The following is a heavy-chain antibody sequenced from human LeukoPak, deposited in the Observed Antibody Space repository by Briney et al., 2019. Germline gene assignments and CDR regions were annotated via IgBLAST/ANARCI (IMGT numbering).Heavy chain of an antibody. Sequence: TGRSLRLSCAASGFTFDDYAMHWVRPAPGKGLEWVSGISWNSGSIGYADSMKGRFTISRDNAKNSLYLQMNSLRAEDTALYYCAKDIRRIQLWFFDYWGQGTLVTVSS. CDR3: AKDIRRIQLWFFDY. J-gene: IGHJ4*02. CDR2: ISWNSGSI. V-gene: IGHV3-9*01. D-gene: IGHD5-18*01. CDR1: GFTFDDYA.